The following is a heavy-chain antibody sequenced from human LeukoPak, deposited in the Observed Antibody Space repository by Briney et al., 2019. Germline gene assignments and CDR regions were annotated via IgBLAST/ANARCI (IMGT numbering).Heavy chain of an antibody. Sequence: SQTLSLTCTVSGGFISSGSYYWSWIRQPPGKGLEWIGYIYYSGSTYYNLSLKSRITISVDTSRNQFSLRLSSVAAADTAVYYCARVSRVAELCVNPWGQGTLVTVSS. CDR1: GGFISSGSYY. CDR2: IYYSGST. J-gene: IGHJ5*02. D-gene: IGHD3-16*01. V-gene: IGHV4-30-4*08. CDR3: ARVSRVAELCVNP.